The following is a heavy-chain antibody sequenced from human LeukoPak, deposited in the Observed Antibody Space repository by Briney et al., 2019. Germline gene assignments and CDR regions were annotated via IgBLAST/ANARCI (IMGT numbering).Heavy chain of an antibody. J-gene: IGHJ5*02. CDR3: AKLPTADTAMVT. Sequence: GGSLRLSCAASGSTFSSYGMHWVRQAPGKGLEWVAVISYDGSNKYYADSVKGRFTISRDNSKNTLYLQMNSLRAEDTAVYYCAKLPTADTAMVTWGQGTLVTVSS. V-gene: IGHV3-30*18. D-gene: IGHD5-18*01. CDR2: ISYDGSNK. CDR1: GSTFSSYG.